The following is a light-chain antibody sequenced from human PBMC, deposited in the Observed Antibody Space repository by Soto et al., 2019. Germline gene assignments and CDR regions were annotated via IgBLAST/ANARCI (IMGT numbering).Light chain of an antibody. V-gene: IGLV2-8*01. J-gene: IGLJ2*01. CDR3: RSYAGSNNYVL. CDR2: EVS. Sequence: QSALTQPPSASGSPGQSVTISCTGTSSDVGGYNYVSWYQQHPGKAPKLMIYEVSQRPSVVPDRFSGSKSGNTASLTVSGLQAEDEADYYCRSYAGSNNYVLFGGGTELTVL. CDR1: SSDVGGYNY.